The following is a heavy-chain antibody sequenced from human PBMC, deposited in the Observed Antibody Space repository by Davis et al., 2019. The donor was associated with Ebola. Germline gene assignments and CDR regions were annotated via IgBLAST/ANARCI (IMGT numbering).Heavy chain of an antibody. Sequence: ASVTVSCKASGYTFTRYALHWVRQAPGQRLEWMGWINAGNGNTKYSQKFQGRVTITRDTSASTAYMELSSLRSEDTAVYYCARRGGYCSGGSCYSYAFDIWGQGTMVTVSS. CDR3: ARRGGYCSGGSCYSYAFDI. J-gene: IGHJ3*02. CDR1: GYTFTRYA. V-gene: IGHV1-3*01. D-gene: IGHD2-15*01. CDR2: INAGNGNT.